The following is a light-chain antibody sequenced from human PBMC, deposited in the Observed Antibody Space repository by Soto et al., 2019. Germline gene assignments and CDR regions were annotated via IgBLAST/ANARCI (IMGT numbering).Light chain of an antibody. V-gene: IGKV1-5*01. CDR1: QNINRY. J-gene: IGKJ4*01. Sequence: DIQMTQSTSTLSEFLEDTVTITCRASQNINRYVAWYQQKPGKAPKLLIYDSSTLERGVPSRFNGSGSATAFTLTISSLQPEDFATSYCQQYYTSSPLTFGGGTKVDIK. CDR3: QQYYTSSPLT. CDR2: DSS.